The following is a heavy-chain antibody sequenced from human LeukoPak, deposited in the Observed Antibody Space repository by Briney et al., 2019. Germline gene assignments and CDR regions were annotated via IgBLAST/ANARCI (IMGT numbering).Heavy chain of an antibody. CDR1: GYTFTDYY. J-gene: IGHJ4*02. D-gene: IGHD5-12*01. CDR2: IIPIFGTA. V-gene: IGHV1-69*05. Sequence: SVKVSCKASGYTFTDYYLHWVRQAPGQGLEWMGGIIPIFGTANYAQKFQGRVTITTDESTSTAYMELSSLRSEDTAVYYCAWGKSGYDCDYWGQGTLVTVSS. CDR3: AWGKSGYDCDY.